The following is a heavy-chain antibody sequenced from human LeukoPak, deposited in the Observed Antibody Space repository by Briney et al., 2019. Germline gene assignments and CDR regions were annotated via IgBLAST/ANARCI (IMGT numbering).Heavy chain of an antibody. CDR2: ISGSGGST. CDR3: AKDRDSSSWYLGSCFGDY. J-gene: IGHJ4*02. V-gene: IGHV3-23*01. Sequence: GGSLILSCAASGFSFSSSWMHWVRQVPGKGLVWVSGISGSGGSTHYADSVKGRFTISRDKSKNTLYLEMNSLRAEDTAVYYCAKDRDSSSWYLGSCFGDYWGQGTLVTVSS. CDR1: GFSFSSSW. D-gene: IGHD6-13*01.